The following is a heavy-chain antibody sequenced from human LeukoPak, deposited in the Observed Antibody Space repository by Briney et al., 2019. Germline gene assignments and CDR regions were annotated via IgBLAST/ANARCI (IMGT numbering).Heavy chain of an antibody. CDR1: GGSLSSYY. D-gene: IGHD3-22*01. J-gene: IGHJ5*02. CDR3: ARDLDYYDSSGYRNWFDP. V-gene: IGHV4-4*07. CDR2: IYTSGST. Sequence: PSETLSLTCTVSGGSLSSYYWSWIRQPAGKGLEWIGRIYTSGSTNYNPSLKSRVTMSVDTSKNQFSLKLNSVTAADTAVYYCARDLDYYDSSGYRNWFDPWGQGTLVTVSS.